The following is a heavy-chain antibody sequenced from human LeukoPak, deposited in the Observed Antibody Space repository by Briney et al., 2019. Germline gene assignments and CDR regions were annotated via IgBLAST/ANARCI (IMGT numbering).Heavy chain of an antibody. Sequence: SETLSLTCAVYGGSFSGYYWSWIRQPPGKGLEWIGEINHNGSTNYNPSLKSRVTISVDTSKNQFSLKLSSVTAADTAVYYCARRRGLWFGELLYYYYGMDVWGKGTTVTVSS. V-gene: IGHV4-34*01. J-gene: IGHJ6*04. CDR2: INHNGST. CDR3: ARRRGLWFGELLYYYYGMDV. CDR1: GGSFSGYY. D-gene: IGHD3-10*01.